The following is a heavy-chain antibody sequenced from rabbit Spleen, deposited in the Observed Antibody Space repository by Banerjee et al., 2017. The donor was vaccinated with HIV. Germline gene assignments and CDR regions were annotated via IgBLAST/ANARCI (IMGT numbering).Heavy chain of an antibody. CDR2: IAGSSSGFT. D-gene: IGHD1-1*01. Sequence: LQESGGGLLQPGGSLALTCKASGFSLSNNYVISWVRQAPGKGLEWIACIAGSSSGFTYFATWAKGRFTISKTSSTVTLQVTRLTAADTATYFCARDTSSSFSSYGMDLWGQGTLVTVS. J-gene: IGHJ6*01. V-gene: IGHV1S45*01. CDR3: ARDTSSSFSSYGMDL. CDR1: GFSLSNNYV.